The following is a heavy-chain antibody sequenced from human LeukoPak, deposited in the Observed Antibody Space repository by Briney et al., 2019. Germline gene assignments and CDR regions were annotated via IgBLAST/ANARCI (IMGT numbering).Heavy chain of an antibody. D-gene: IGHD6-13*01. Sequence: GGSLRLSCAASGFTFSSYAMSWVRQAPGKGLEWVSGISGTGGTTYYADSVKGRFTISRDNSKNTLYLQMDSLRAEDTAIYYCARVRYRESSSWFLDYWGQGTLVTVSS. CDR1: GFTFSSYA. CDR3: ARVRYRESSSWFLDY. CDR2: ISGTGGTT. V-gene: IGHV3-23*01. J-gene: IGHJ4*02.